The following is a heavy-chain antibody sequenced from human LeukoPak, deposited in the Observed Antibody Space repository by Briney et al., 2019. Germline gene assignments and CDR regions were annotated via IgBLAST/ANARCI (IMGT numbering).Heavy chain of an antibody. CDR2: IIPIFGTA. D-gene: IGHD3-10*01. J-gene: IGHJ5*02. Sequence: SVKVSCKASGGTFSSYAISWVRQAPGQGLEWMGGIIPIFGTANYAQKFQGRVTITADKSTSTAYMELSSLRSEDTAVYYCARLVRGIIITKSHNWFDPWGQGTLVTVSS. V-gene: IGHV1-69*06. CDR1: GGTFSSYA. CDR3: ARLVRGIIITKSHNWFDP.